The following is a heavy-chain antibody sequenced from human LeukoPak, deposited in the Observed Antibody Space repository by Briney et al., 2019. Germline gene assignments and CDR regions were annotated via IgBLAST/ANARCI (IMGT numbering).Heavy chain of an antibody. CDR2: IYPGDSDT. D-gene: IGHD2-2*01. Sequence: LGESLKISFKASGXTFTSYCIGWVRQMPGKGLERVGIIYPGDSDTRYSPSFQGQVTMSVDKSINTAYLQWSSLKASDTAMYYCARRKGCSSTSCPPDFWGQGTLVTVSS. V-gene: IGHV5-51*01. CDR1: GXTFTSYC. CDR3: ARRKGCSSTSCPPDF. J-gene: IGHJ4*02.